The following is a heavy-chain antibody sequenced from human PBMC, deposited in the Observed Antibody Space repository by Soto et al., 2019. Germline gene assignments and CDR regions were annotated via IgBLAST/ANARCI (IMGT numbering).Heavy chain of an antibody. J-gene: IGHJ6*03. V-gene: IGHV1-2*04. Sequence: ASVKVSCKASGYTFTGYYMHWVRQAPGQGLEWMGWINPNSGGTNYAQKFQGWVTMSRDTSISAAYIELSRLRSDDTAVYYGARGPGYRNYYYYDMDVWGKGTTVTVSS. CDR1: GYTFTGYY. CDR2: INPNSGGT. D-gene: IGHD6-25*01. CDR3: ARGPGYRNYYYYDMDV.